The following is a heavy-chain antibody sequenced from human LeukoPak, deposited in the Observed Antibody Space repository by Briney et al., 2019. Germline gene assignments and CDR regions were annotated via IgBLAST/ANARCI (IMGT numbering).Heavy chain of an antibody. Sequence: ASVKLFCKASGYTFTSYDINWVRHATGQGLEWMGWMNPNSGNTGYAQKFQGRVTMTRNTSISTAYMELSSLRSEDTAVYYCARGSKWWYGMDVWGQGTTVTVSS. J-gene: IGHJ6*02. CDR2: MNPNSGNT. D-gene: IGHD2-15*01. CDR3: ARGSKWWYGMDV. V-gene: IGHV1-8*01. CDR1: GYTFTSYD.